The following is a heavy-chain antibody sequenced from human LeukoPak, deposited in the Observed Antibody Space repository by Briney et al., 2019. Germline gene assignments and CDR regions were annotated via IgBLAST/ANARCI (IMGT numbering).Heavy chain of an antibody. D-gene: IGHD6-13*01. J-gene: IGHJ4*02. CDR1: GFTFSSYW. Sequence: GGSLRLSCAVSGFTFSSYWMSWVRQAPGKGLEWVANIKQDGSEKYYVDSVKGRFTISRDNAKNSLYLQMNTLRAEDTAVYYCARDRYITRSWGYDFDYWGQGILVTVSS. V-gene: IGHV3-7*01. CDR3: ARDRYITRSWGYDFDY. CDR2: IKQDGSEK.